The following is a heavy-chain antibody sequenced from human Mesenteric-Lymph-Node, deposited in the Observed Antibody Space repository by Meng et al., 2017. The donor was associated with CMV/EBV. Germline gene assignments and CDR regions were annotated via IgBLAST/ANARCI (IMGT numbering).Heavy chain of an antibody. CDR2: ISGSGVGT. V-gene: IGHV3-23*01. Sequence: LSLTCSASGFTFSNYAMSWVRQAPGKGLEWVSVISGSGVGTYSAGSVKGRFTISRDNSKNTLFLPMNSLRAEDTDVYYCAKRGSSWYNDYFDYWGQGTLVTVSS. CDR3: AKRGSSWYNDYFDY. J-gene: IGHJ4*02. CDR1: GFTFSNYA. D-gene: IGHD6-13*01.